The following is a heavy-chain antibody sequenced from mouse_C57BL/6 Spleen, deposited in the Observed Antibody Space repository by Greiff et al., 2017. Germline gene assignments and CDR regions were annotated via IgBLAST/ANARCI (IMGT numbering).Heavy chain of an antibody. Sequence: QVQLQQPGAELVMPGASVKLSCKASGYTFTSYWMHWVKQRPGQGLEWIGEIDPSDSYTNYNQKFKGKSTLTVDKSSSTAYMQLSSLTSEDSAVYYCARFATVVGEDYWGQGTSVTVSS. CDR3: ARFATVVGEDY. V-gene: IGHV1-69*01. D-gene: IGHD1-1*01. CDR2: IDPSDSYT. CDR1: GYTFTSYW. J-gene: IGHJ4*01.